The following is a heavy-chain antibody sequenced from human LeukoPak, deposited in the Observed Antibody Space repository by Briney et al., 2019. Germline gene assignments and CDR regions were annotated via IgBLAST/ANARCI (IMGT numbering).Heavy chain of an antibody. CDR2: IYTSGSN. D-gene: IGHD1-26*01. V-gene: IGHV4-4*07. J-gene: IGHJ3*02. Sequence: PSETLSLTCTVSGGSISSYYWSWIRQPAGKGLEWIGRIYTSGSNNYNPSLKSRVTMSVDTSKNQFSLKLSSVTAADTAMYYCARDLFGGSYYMVGAFDIWGQGTMVTVSS. CDR1: GGSISSYY. CDR3: ARDLFGGSYYMVGAFDI.